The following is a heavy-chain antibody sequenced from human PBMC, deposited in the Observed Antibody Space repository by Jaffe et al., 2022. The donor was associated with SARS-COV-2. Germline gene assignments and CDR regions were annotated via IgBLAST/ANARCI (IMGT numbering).Heavy chain of an antibody. V-gene: IGHV5-51*01. CDR3: ARSAAIYPKWDAFDI. CDR1: GYSFTSYW. J-gene: IGHJ3*02. D-gene: IGHD2-2*02. CDR2: IYPGDSGT. Sequence: EVQLVQSGPEVKKPGDSLKISCKGSGYSFTSYWIGWARQMPGKAMEWMAIIYPGDSGTKYWPPFQGQVTVSADKSISTAYLQWSGLKASDTAMYYCARSAAIYPKWDAFDIWGQGTVVTVSS.